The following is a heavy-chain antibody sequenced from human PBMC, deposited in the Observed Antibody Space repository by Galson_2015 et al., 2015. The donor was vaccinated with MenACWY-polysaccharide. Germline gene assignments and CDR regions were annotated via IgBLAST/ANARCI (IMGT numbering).Heavy chain of an antibody. CDR3: AKFWGDSSDQPTGISVFDK. J-gene: IGHJ4*02. CDR1: RCTFSENA. Sequence: SMSLACAASRCTFSENAMGWGRQAPGARLESVSGTSGGGDYPVYADPVKGRFTISRDNSQNTLYLQMNSLRAEDTAIYFCAKFWGDSSDQPTGISVFDKWGRGTLVTVSS. CDR2: TSGGGDYP. V-gene: IGHV3-23*01. D-gene: IGHD3-16*01.